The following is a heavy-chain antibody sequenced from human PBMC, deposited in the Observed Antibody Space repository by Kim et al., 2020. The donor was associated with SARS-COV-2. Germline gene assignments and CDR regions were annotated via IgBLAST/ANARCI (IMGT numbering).Heavy chain of an antibody. CDR2: ISTTSSSK. Sequence: GGSLRLSCAASGFPFSRYDMHWVRQAPGKGLEWVSYISTTSSSKYYADSAKGRFTVSRDKAKNSVFLQMNSLRADDTAVYFCAIVPISSVLTRDWGQGPQVTVSA. D-gene: IGHD2-21*02. CDR3: AIVPISSVLTRD. CDR1: GFPFSRYD. V-gene: IGHV3-21*06. J-gene: IGHJ4*02.